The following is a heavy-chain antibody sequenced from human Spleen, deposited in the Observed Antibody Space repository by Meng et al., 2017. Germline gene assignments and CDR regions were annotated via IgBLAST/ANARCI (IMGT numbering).Heavy chain of an antibody. D-gene: IGHD5-18*01. J-gene: IGHJ5*02. CDR3: ARDLSGYGWFDP. CDR2: FYYSGST. CDR1: GGSISSGGYY. Sequence: QVQLQESGPGLVKPSQPLSLPCTVSGGSISSGGYYWSWIRQHPGKGLEWIGYFYYSGSTYYNPSLKSLVTISLDTSKNQFSLKLSSVTAADTAVYYCARDLSGYGWFDPWGQGTLVTVSS. V-gene: IGHV4-31*01.